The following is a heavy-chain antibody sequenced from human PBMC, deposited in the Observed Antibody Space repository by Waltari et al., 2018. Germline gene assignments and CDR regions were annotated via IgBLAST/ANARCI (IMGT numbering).Heavy chain of an antibody. Sequence: QVQLVQSGAEVKKPGASVKVSCKTSGYTFTGYYMYWVRQAPGQGLEWMGWINPYSGDTAYAQKFQGRVTLTMDTSISTAYMELNRLISDDSAMYYCATAPDAFQIINWGQGTLVTVSS. V-gene: IGHV1-2*02. CDR1: GYTFTGYY. CDR3: ATAPDAFQIIN. D-gene: IGHD2-2*01. J-gene: IGHJ4*02. CDR2: INPYSGDT.